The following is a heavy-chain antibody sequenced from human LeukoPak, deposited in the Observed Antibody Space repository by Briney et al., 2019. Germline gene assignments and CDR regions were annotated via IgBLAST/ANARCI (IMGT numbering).Heavy chain of an antibody. CDR1: GFTFSDYY. V-gene: IGHV3-11*01. D-gene: IGHD1-26*01. Sequence: GGSLRLSCAASGFTFSDYYMSWIRQAPGKGLEWVSYISSSGTNIYYADSVKGRFTISRDNAKNSLYLQMNSLRAEDTAVYYCARRRDSGSLQHFDYWGQGTLVTVSS. J-gene: IGHJ4*02. CDR3: ARRRDSGSLQHFDY. CDR2: ISSSGTNI.